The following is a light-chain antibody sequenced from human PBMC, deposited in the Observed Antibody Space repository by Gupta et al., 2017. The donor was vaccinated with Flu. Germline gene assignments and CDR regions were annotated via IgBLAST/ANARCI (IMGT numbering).Light chain of an antibody. Sequence: PGWTATIACSGHNLGLKFVCWYQQRPAQSPIWVIYQDSKRPSGVPERFFGSNSGNNATLTISGAQPADEADYYCQVWDSSAAVFGAGTKVTVL. CDR2: QDS. CDR1: NLGLKF. V-gene: IGLV3-1*01. J-gene: IGLJ1*01. CDR3: QVWDSSAAV.